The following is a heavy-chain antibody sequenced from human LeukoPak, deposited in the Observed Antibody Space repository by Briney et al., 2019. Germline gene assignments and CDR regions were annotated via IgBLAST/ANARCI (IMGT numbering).Heavy chain of an antibody. V-gene: IGHV3-64D*06. CDR3: VKERPGYYDSSGYFTYFDY. CDR1: GFSFSSNS. J-gene: IGHJ4*02. D-gene: IGHD3-22*01. Sequence: GGSLRLSCSASGFSFSSNSMHWVRQAPGKGLEYVSAISGNGGSTYYADSVKGRFTISRDNSKNTLYLQMSSLRAEDTAVYYCVKERPGYYDSSGYFTYFDYWGQGTLVTVSS. CDR2: ISGNGGST.